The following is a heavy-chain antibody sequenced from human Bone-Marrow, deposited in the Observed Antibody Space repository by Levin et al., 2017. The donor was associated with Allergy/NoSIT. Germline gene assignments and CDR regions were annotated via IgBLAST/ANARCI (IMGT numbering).Heavy chain of an antibody. J-gene: IGHJ5*02. CDR2: IRSKTYGGTT. D-gene: IGHD5-12*01. V-gene: IGHV3-49*04. CDR1: GFTFGDYA. Sequence: PGGSLRLSCTASGFTFGDYAMSWVRQAPGKGLEWVSFIRSKTYGGTTEYAASVKGRFTISRDDSKSIAYLQMNSLKIEDTAVYYCTREGEYSGYDPVSWGQGTLVTVSS. CDR3: TREGEYSGYDPVS.